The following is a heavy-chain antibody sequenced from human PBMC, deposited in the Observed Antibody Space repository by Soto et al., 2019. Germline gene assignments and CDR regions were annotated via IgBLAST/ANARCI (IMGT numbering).Heavy chain of an antibody. D-gene: IGHD3-3*01. V-gene: IGHV4-39*01. CDR2: IYYSGST. J-gene: IGHJ6*02. CDR1: GGSISSSSYY. CDR3: ARLGDVLRFLEWSTHTSEDYYYGMDV. Sequence: SETLSLTCTVSGGSISSSSYYWGWIRQPPGKGLEWIGSIYYSGSTYYNPSLKSRVTISVDTSKNQFSLKLSSVTAADTAVYYCARLGDVLRFLEWSTHTSEDYYYGMDVWGQGTTVTVSS.